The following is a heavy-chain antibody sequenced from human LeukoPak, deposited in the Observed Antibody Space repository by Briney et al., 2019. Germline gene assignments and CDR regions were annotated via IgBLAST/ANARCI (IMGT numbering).Heavy chain of an antibody. D-gene: IGHD3-10*01. J-gene: IGHJ3*02. CDR3: AREGNYYGSGSYQGAFDI. V-gene: IGHV3-53*04. CDR2: IYSGGST. CDR1: GFTFSNYA. Sequence: GGSLRLSCTASGFTFSNYAMSWVRQAPGKGLEWVSVIYSGGSTYYADSVKGRFTISRHNSKNTLYLQMNSLRAEDTAVYYCAREGNYYGSGSYQGAFDIWGQGTMVTVSS.